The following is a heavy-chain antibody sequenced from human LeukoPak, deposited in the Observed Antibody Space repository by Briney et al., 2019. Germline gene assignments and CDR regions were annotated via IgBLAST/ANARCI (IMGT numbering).Heavy chain of an antibody. V-gene: IGHV4-39*01. CDR2: IYYSGST. CDR3: ATQSIAAVGY. J-gene: IGHJ4*02. CDR1: GGSISSSSYY. Sequence: NPSETLSLTCTVSGGSISSSSYYWGWIRQPPGKGLEWIGSIYYSGSTYYNPSLKGRVTISVDTSKNQFSLKLSSVTAADTAVYYCATQSIAAVGYWGQGTLVTVSS. D-gene: IGHD6-13*01.